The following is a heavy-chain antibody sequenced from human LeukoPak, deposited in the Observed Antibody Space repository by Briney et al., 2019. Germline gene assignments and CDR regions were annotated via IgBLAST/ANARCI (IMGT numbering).Heavy chain of an antibody. Sequence: SETLSLTCTVSGGSISSYYWSWIRQPAGKGLEWIARIYTSGSTNYNPSLKSRVTMSVDTSKNQFSLKLSSVTAADTAVYYCARDLTPIAVAGTGDAFDIWGQGTMVTVSS. CDR1: GGSISSYY. J-gene: IGHJ3*02. V-gene: IGHV4-4*07. D-gene: IGHD6-19*01. CDR2: IYTSGST. CDR3: ARDLTPIAVAGTGDAFDI.